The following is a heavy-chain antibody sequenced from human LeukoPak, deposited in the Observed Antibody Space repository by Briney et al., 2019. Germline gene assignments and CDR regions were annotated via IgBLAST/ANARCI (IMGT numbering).Heavy chain of an antibody. J-gene: IGHJ4*02. Sequence: GGSLRLSCAASGFTFSSYAMSWVRQAPGKGLEWVSAISGSGGSTYYADSVKGRFTISRDNSKNTLYLQMNSLRAEDTAAYYCAKDSTYYDFWSGYYLTEKDYWGQGTLVTVSS. D-gene: IGHD3-3*01. CDR1: GFTFSSYA. CDR3: AKDSTYYDFWSGYYLTEKDY. V-gene: IGHV3-23*01. CDR2: ISGSGGST.